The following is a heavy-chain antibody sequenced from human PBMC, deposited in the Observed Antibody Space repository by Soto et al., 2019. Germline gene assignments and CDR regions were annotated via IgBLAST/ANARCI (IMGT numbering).Heavy chain of an antibody. J-gene: IGHJ6*03. V-gene: IGHV3-48*01. D-gene: IGHD4-17*01. CDR3: ARVTAGWGDYIVNYYYYSMDV. CDR2: ISSSSSTI. CDR1: GFTFSSYS. Sequence: EVQLVESGGGLVQPGGSLRLSCAASGFTFSSYSMNWVRQAPGKGLEWVSYISSSSSTIYYADSVKGRFTISRDNAKNSLYLQMNSLRAEDTAVYYCARVTAGWGDYIVNYYYYSMDVWGKGTTVTVSS.